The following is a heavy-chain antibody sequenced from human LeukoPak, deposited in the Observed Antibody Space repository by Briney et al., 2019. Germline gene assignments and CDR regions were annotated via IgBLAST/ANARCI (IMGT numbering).Heavy chain of an antibody. J-gene: IGHJ4*02. D-gene: IGHD6-19*01. V-gene: IGHV4-34*01. CDR1: GGSFSGYY. CDR3: ARGRVLQS. Sequence: PSETLSLTCAVYGGSFSGYYWSWIRQPPGKGLEWIGEINHSGSTNYNPSLKSRVTISVDTSKNQFTLKLSSVTAADTAVYYCARGRVLQSWGQGTLVTVSS. CDR2: INHSGST.